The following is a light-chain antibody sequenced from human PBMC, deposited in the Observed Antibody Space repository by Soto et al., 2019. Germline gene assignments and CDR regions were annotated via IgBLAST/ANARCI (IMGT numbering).Light chain of an antibody. CDR3: QQSYSTPRT. CDR1: QSISSY. J-gene: IGKJ4*01. CDR2: AAS. V-gene: IGKV1-39*01. Sequence: DIQMTQSPSSLSASVGDRVTITCRAGQSISSYLNWCQQKPGKAPKLLMYAASSLQSGVPSRFSGSGSGTDFTLTISSLQPEDFATYYCQQSYSTPRTFGGGTKVEIK.